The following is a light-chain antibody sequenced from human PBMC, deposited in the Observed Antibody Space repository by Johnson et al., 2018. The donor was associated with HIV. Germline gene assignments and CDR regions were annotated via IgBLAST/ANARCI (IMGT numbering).Light chain of an antibody. V-gene: IGLV1-51*02. J-gene: IGLJ1*01. CDR1: SSNIGNNY. CDR3: GTWDSSLSAYV. CDR2: ENN. Sequence: QSVLTQPPSVSAAPGQKVTISCSGSSSNIGNNYVSWYQQLPGTAPKLLIYENNKRPSGIPDRLSGSKSGTSATLDITGLQTGDEADYYCGTWDSSLSAYVFGTGTKVTVL.